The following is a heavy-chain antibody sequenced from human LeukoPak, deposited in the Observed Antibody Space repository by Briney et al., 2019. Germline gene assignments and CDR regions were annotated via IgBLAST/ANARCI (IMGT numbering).Heavy chain of an antibody. Sequence: PGGSLRLSCAASGFTVSSNYMSWVRQAPGKGLEWVSVIYSGGSTYYADSVKGRFAIPRDNSKNTLYLQMNSLRAEDTAVYYCARDRGSYLDYWGQGTLVTVSP. V-gene: IGHV3-53*01. CDR2: IYSGGST. CDR3: ARDRGSYLDY. D-gene: IGHD3-16*01. J-gene: IGHJ4*02. CDR1: GFTVSSNY.